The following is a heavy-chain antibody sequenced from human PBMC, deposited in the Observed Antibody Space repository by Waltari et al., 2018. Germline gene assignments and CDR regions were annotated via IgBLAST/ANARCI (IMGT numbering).Heavy chain of an antibody. CDR2: ISNSGADT. CDR1: GLTFSIFA. J-gene: IGHJ4*02. V-gene: IGHV3-23*01. CDR3: AKDHGVAY. Sequence: QLLESGGGLVQPGGSLRLSCSDSGLTFSIFAMSWVRQAPGKGLEWVSGISNSGADTYYADSVKGRFTISRDNSKKPLYLQMNSLRVEDTAVYYCAKDHGVAYWGRGTLVTVSA. D-gene: IGHD3-16*01.